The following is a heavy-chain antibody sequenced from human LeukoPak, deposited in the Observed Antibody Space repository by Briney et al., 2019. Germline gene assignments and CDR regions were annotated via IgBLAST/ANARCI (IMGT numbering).Heavy chain of an antibody. CDR1: GFTFSSYG. CDR2: ISGSGGST. V-gene: IGHV3-23*01. D-gene: IGHD3-3*01. Sequence: HPGGSLRLSCAASGFTFSSYGMTWVRQAPGKGLEWVSDISGSGGSTNYADSVKGRFTISRDNSKNTLYLQMNTLRAEDMAVYYCAKGWSWFDPWGQGTLVTVSS. J-gene: IGHJ5*02. CDR3: AKGWSWFDP.